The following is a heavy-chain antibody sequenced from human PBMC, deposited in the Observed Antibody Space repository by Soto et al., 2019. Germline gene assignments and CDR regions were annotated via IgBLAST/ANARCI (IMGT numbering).Heavy chain of an antibody. CDR1: GASINNYY. CDR3: AKYRRTDAEGYRLDF. CDR2: VYYTGST. V-gene: IGHV4-59*01. Sequence: SETLSLTCSVSGASINNYYWSWIRQPPGKGLEWIGYVYYTGSTSTEYNPSLQSRVAMSVDSSKNQFSLKLTSMTAADTAIYYCAKYRRTDAEGYRLDFWGPGTLVTVSS. J-gene: IGHJ4*02. D-gene: IGHD5-12*01.